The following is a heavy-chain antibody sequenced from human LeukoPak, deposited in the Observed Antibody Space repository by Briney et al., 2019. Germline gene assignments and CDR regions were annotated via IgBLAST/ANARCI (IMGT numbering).Heavy chain of an antibody. Sequence: SETLSLTCTVSGGSISSYYWSWIRQPPGKGLEWIGYMYHSGSTNYNPSLKSRVTISVDTSKNQFSLKLSSVTAADTAVYYCALTYYDFWSGYDYWGQGTLVTVSS. CDR2: MYHSGST. CDR1: GGSISSYY. CDR3: ALTYYDFWSGYDY. D-gene: IGHD3-3*01. J-gene: IGHJ4*02. V-gene: IGHV4-59*01.